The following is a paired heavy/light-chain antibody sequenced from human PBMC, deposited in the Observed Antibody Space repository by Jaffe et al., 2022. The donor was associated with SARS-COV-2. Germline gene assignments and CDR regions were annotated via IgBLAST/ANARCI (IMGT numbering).Light chain of an antibody. V-gene: IGLV2-11*01. J-gene: IGLJ2*01. CDR2: DVS. CDR3: CSYAGSSVV. Sequence: QSALTQPRSVSGSPGQSVTMSCIGTSSDVGGYNFVSWYQQHPGKAPKLIIYDVSKRPSGVPDRFSGSKSGNTASLTISGLQAEDEADYYCCSYAGSSVVFGGGTKLTVL. CDR1: SSDVGGYNF.
Heavy chain of an antibody. CDR3: AKDIGQLLRYYYYGMDV. J-gene: IGHJ6*02. CDR2: ISWNSGTI. CDR1: GFTFDDYA. Sequence: EVQLVESGGGLVQPDRSLRLSCVASGFTFDDYAMHWVRQAPGKGLEWVAGISWNSGTIGYADSAKDRFTISRDNAKNSLYLQMNSLRPEDTALYYCAKDIGQLLRYYYYGMDVWGQGTTVTVSS. V-gene: IGHV3-9*01. D-gene: IGHD2-15*01.